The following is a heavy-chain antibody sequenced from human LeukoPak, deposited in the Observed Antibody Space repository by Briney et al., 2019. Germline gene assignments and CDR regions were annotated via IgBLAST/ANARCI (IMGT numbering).Heavy chain of an antibody. CDR2: ISSRSTYI. CDR1: GFTFSSYA. CDR3: ARDKSGSYDRYMDV. J-gene: IGHJ6*03. V-gene: IGHV3-21*01. D-gene: IGHD1-26*01. Sequence: GGSLRLSCAASGFTFSSYAMSWVRQAPGKGLEWVSSISSRSTYIYYADSVKGRFTISRDNANNSLHLQMNSLRAEDTAVYYCARDKSGSYDRYMDVWGTGTTVTVSS.